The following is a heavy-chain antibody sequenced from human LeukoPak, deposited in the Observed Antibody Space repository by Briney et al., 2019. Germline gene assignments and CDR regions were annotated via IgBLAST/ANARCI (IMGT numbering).Heavy chain of an antibody. D-gene: IGHD6-19*01. J-gene: IGHJ4*02. V-gene: IGHV3-48*03. CDR2: IGSSGKTI. CDR3: ALLAVASDFDY. CDR1: GFPFSVYE. Sequence: GGSLRLSCAVSGFPFSVYEMNWVRQAPGKGLEWVSNIGSSGKTIYYAASVRGRFSIYRDNAKNSLYLQMNSLRVEDTAVYYCALLAVASDFDYWGQGALVTVSS.